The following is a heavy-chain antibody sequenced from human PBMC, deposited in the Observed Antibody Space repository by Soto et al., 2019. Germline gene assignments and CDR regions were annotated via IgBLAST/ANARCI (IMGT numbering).Heavy chain of an antibody. CDR3: AAQKGSSPPYYVDY. CDR1: GGTFSSYA. D-gene: IGHD6-13*01. V-gene: IGHV1-69*13. J-gene: IGHJ4*02. CDR2: IIPIFGTA. Sequence: SVKVSCNASGGTFSSYAISWVRQAPGQGLEWMGGIIPIFGTANYAQKFQGRVTITADESTSTAYMELSSLRSEDTAVYYCAAQKGSSPPYYVDYWGQGTLVTSPQ.